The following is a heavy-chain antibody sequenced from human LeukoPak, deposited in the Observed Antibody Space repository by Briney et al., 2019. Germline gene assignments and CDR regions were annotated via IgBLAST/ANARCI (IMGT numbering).Heavy chain of an antibody. V-gene: IGHV3-66*02. CDR1: GFTVSSNY. CDR2: IYSGGST. D-gene: IGHD5-18*01. Sequence: GGSLRLSCAASGFTVSSNYMSWVRQAPGKGLEWVSVIYSGGSTYYADSVKGRFTISRDNSKNTLYLQMNSLRAEDTAVYYCARGLNSYWTDYFDYWGQGTLVTVSS. CDR3: ARGLNSYWTDYFDY. J-gene: IGHJ4*02.